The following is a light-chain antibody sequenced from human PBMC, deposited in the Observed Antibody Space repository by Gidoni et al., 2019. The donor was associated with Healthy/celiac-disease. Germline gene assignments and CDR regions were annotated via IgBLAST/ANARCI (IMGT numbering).Light chain of an antibody. CDR2: RNN. Sequence: QSVLTQPPSASGTPGQRVTISCSGSSSHIGSNYVYWYQQLPGTAPKLLIFRNNQRPSGVPDRFSGSKSGTSASLAIRGLRSEDEADYYCAAWDDSLSGVVFGGGTKLTVL. J-gene: IGLJ2*01. V-gene: IGLV1-47*01. CDR1: SSHIGSNY. CDR3: AAWDDSLSGVV.